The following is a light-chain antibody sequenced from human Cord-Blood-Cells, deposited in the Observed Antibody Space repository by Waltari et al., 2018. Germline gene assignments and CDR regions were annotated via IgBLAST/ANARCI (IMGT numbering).Light chain of an antibody. J-gene: IGLJ1*01. CDR1: SPNIGSNT. Sequence: QSVLTQPPSASGTPGQRVTISCSGSSPNIGSNTVNWYQQLPGTAPKLRIWETKQRPAEVPDLFSCSKSGTSASLASSGLQSEDEADYYCATWDDSLNGYVCGTGTKVTVL. CDR3: ATWDDSLNGYV. CDR2: ETK. V-gene: IGLV1-44*01.